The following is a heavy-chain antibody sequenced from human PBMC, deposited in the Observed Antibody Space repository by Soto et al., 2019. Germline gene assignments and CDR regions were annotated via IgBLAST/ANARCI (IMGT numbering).Heavy chain of an antibody. V-gene: IGHV5-10-1*01. Sequence: GESLKISCQASGYTFTKNWISWVRQMPGKGLEWMGRIDPSDSETKYNPSVEGHVRLSVDEFTSTAYLEWSSLKASDSAMYYCVRLTGRSAYGLDVWGQGTTVTVSS. CDR3: VRLTGRSAYGLDV. D-gene: IGHD7-27*01. CDR2: IDPSDSET. CDR1: GYTFTKNW. J-gene: IGHJ6*02.